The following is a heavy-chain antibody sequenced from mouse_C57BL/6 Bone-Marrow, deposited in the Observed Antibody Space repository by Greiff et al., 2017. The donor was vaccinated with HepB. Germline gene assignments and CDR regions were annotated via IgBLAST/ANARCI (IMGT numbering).Heavy chain of an antibody. CDR2: INYDGSST. J-gene: IGHJ2*01. CDR3: AREVYGSSFDY. CDR1: GFTFSDYY. Sequence: DVQLVESEGGLVQPGSSMKLSCTASGFTFSDYYMAWVRQVPEKGLEWVANINYDGSSTYYLDSLKSRFIISRDNAKNILYLQMSRLKSEDTATYYCAREVYGSSFDYWGQGTTLTVSS. D-gene: IGHD1-1*01. V-gene: IGHV5-16*01.